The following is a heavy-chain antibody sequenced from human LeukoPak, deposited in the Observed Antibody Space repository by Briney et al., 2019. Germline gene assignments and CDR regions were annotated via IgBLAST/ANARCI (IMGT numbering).Heavy chain of an antibody. Sequence: SETLSLTCTVSGGSISSYFWSWIRQPPGKGLEWIGYIFNSGSTNYNPSLKSRVIISVDTSKNQFSLKLNSVTAADTAVYYCARHYYGDVYYFDFWGQGTLVTVSS. J-gene: IGHJ4*02. CDR3: ARHYYGDVYYFDF. CDR2: IFNSGST. D-gene: IGHD4-17*01. V-gene: IGHV4-59*08. CDR1: GGSISSYF.